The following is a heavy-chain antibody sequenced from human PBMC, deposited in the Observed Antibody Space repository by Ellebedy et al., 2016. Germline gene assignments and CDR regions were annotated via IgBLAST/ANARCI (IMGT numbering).Heavy chain of an antibody. CDR3: TIGLGSSDHDY. Sequence: GESLKISXVASRIILSSYAMHWVRQAPGEGLEWVGRIKTKTDGGTTDYAAPVKDRFTISRDESRSTLFLQMNSLKIEDTAMYYCTIGLGSSDHDYWGQGTLVTVSS. CDR2: IKTKTDGGTT. D-gene: IGHD3-10*01. CDR1: RIILSSYA. J-gene: IGHJ4*02. V-gene: IGHV3-15*01.